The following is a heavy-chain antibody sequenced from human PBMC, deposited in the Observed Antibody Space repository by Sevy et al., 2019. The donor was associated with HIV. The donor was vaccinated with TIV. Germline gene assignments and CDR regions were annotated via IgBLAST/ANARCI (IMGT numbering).Heavy chain of an antibody. CDR1: GGSISSQY. CDR2: FYSSGGT. CDR3: ALIEHNNV. Sequence: SETLSLTCTVSGGSISSQYWSWVRQPVGKGLEWIGHFYSSGGTDYNPSLKSRVTMSVDTSENSFFLKMASVTAADTAIFYCALIEHNNVWGQGILVTVSS. V-gene: IGHV4-4*07. D-gene: IGHD2-21*01. J-gene: IGHJ4*02.